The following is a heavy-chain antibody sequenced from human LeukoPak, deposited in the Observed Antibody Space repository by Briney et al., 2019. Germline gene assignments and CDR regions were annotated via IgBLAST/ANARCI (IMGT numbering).Heavy chain of an antibody. CDR2: ISHAGDT. CDR3: GGGEGGGFHH. V-gene: IGHV4-38-2*02. CDR1: GYSITRGYN. D-gene: IGHD3-16*01. J-gene: IGHJ1*01. Sequence: SETLSLTCTVSGYSITRGYNWGWVRQSPGKGLEWIASISHAGDTYYNPSLKSRVTISVDTSKNHFSLNLASVTAPDTAVYFGGGGEGGGFHHGGEEPLVTVSS.